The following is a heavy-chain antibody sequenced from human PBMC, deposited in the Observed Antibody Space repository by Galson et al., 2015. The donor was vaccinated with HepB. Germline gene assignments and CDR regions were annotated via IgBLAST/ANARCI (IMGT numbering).Heavy chain of an antibody. J-gene: IGHJ4*02. CDR1: GYSFTGYW. D-gene: IGHD3-9*01. V-gene: IGHV5-10-1*01. CDR3: ARNLSTSGFFNY. CDR2: IDPTDSST. Sequence: QSGAEVKKPGESLRISCKASGYSFTGYWIGWVRQMPGKGLEWMGTIDPTDSSTHYSPSFQGRVTISADKSISTSYLQWNSLRASDTAIYYCARNLSTSGFFNYWGQGSLVTVSS.